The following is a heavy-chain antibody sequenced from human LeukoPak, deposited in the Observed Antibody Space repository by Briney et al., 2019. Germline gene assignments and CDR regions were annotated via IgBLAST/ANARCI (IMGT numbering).Heavy chain of an antibody. V-gene: IGHV1-18*01. CDR1: GYTFTSYG. D-gene: IGHD3-3*01. CDR2: ISAYNGNT. Sequence: ASVKLSCNASGYTFTSYGISWVWHAPGQGLEWMGWISAYNGNTSYAQKLRGRVTITTDTSTSKTNMELRSHRSDDQAAKYCDRDGRDFFSVYFYYGGQRTLVTVS. CDR3: DRDGRDFFSVYFYY. J-gene: IGHJ4*02.